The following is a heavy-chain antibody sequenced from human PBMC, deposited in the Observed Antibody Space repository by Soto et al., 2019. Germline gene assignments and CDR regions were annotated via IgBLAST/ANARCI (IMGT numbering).Heavy chain of an antibody. CDR3: TTDTTYEAYYWYFDL. V-gene: IGHV3-15*01. Sequence: EVQLVESGGGLVKPGGSLRLSCAASGFTSSNAWMSWVRQAPGKGLEWVGRIKSKTDGGTTDYAAPVKGRFTISRDDSKNTLYLQMNSLKTEDTAVYYCTTDTTYEAYYWYFDLWGRGTLVTVSS. CDR2: IKSKTDGGTT. J-gene: IGHJ2*01. D-gene: IGHD3-22*01. CDR1: GFTSSNAW.